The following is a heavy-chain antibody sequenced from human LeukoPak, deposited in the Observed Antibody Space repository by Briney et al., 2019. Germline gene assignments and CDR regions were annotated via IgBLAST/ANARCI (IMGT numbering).Heavy chain of an antibody. V-gene: IGHV3-23*01. CDR1: GFTFSNYA. CDR2: ISGSASST. J-gene: IGHJ4*02. CDR3: ANSPGSYVYSEEYYFDY. D-gene: IGHD1-26*01. Sequence: TGGSLRLSCAASGFTFSNYAMSWVRQAPGKGLEWVSAISGSASSTYHADSVKGRFTISRDNSKNTLYLQMNSLRAEDAAVYYCANSPGSYVYSEEYYFDYWGQGTLVTVSS.